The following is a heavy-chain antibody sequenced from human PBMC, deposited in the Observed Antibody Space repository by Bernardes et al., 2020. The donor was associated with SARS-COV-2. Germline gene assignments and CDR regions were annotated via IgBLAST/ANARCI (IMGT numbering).Heavy chain of an antibody. CDR1: GFTFSNYA. Sequence: GGSLRLSCAASGFTFSNYAMSWVRQAPGKGLEWVSTISGSGSGTYYADSVRGRFTISRDDSKNTLYLQMNSLKTEDTAVYYCTTDLYVDTAMAVIGDYFDYWGQGTLVTVSS. V-gene: IGHV3-23*01. D-gene: IGHD5-18*01. CDR2: ISGSGSGT. CDR3: TTDLYVDTAMAVIGDYFDY. J-gene: IGHJ4*02.